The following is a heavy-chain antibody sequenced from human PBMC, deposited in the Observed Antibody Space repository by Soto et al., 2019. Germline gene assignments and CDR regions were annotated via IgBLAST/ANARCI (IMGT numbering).Heavy chain of an antibody. CDR2: ISSSSSYI. D-gene: IGHD4-17*01. J-gene: IGHJ4*02. V-gene: IGHV3-21*01. Sequence: EVQLVESGGGLVKPGGSLRLSCAASGFTFSSYSMNWVRQAPGKGLEWVSSISSSSSYIYYADSVKGRFTISRDNAKKSRDLQMKSRRAEDTAVDYCAGVELMTTVTTSFGYWGQGTLVTVSS. CDR1: GFTFSSYS. CDR3: AGVELMTTVTTSFGY.